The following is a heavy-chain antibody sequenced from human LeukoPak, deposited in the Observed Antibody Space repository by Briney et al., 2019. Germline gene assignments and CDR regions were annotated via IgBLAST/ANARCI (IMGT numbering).Heavy chain of an antibody. D-gene: IGHD6-19*01. J-gene: IGHJ4*02. CDR2: ISSSSNYI. Sequence: GGSLRLSCAASGFTFSSHSMTWVRQAPGKGLEWVSSISSSSNYIYYADSVKGRFTISRDNAKNSLYLQANSLRAEDTAVYYCARGRPLLYSSGWSSGYWGQGALVTVSS. CDR3: ARGRPLLYSSGWSSGY. CDR1: GFTFSSHS. V-gene: IGHV3-21*01.